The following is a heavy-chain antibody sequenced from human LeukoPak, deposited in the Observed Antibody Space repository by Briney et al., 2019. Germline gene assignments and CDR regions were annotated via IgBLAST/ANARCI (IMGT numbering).Heavy chain of an antibody. D-gene: IGHD3-22*01. Sequence: GGSLRLSCAASGFTVSSNYMSWVRQAPGKGLEWVSVIYSGGSTYYADSVKGRFTISRDNSKNTLYLQMNSLRAEDTAVYYCARGQDYYDSSGYYSFDYWGQGTLVTVSS. CDR2: IYSGGST. V-gene: IGHV3-53*01. CDR1: GFTVSSNY. CDR3: ARGQDYYDSSGYYSFDY. J-gene: IGHJ4*02.